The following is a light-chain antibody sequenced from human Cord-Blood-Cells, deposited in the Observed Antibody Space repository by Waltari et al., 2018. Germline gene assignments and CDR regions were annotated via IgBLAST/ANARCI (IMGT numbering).Light chain of an antibody. CDR2: SNT. CDR1: SSNIGSNT. V-gene: IGLV1-44*01. CDR3: AAWDDSLNGVV. Sequence: QSVLTQPPSASGTPGQRVTISCSGSSSNIGSNTVNWDQQLPGTAPKLIIDSNTQRPAGVPDRFSGSKSGTSASLAISGLQSEDEADYYCAAWDDSLNGVVFGGGTKLTVL. J-gene: IGLJ2*01.